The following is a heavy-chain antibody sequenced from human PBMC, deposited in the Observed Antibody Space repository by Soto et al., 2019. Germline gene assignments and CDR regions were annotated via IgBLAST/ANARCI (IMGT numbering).Heavy chain of an antibody. J-gene: IGHJ4*02. CDR1: GFTFSHAW. CDR2: IKSISDGETT. D-gene: IGHD6-19*01. Sequence: LLVESGGGFVQPGGSLRLSCVASGFTFSHAWMDWVRQAPGKGLEWVGRIKSISDGETTNYAASVAGRFTISRDDSKNTLFLHVNSLKTEATGVYYCTRRIAVAGTYYFDYWGQGTLVTVSS. V-gene: IGHV3-15*07. CDR3: TRRIAVAGTYYFDY.